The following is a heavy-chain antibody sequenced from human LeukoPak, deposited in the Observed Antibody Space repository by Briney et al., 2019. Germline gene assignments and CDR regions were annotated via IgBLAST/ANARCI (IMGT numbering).Heavy chain of an antibody. CDR3: ARGRRRYCSGGSCYGPYYYYMDV. CDR1: GGSFSGYY. Sequence: PSETLSLTCAVYGGSFSGYYWSWIRQPPGKGLEWIGEINHSGSTNYNPSLKSRVTISVDTSKNQFSLKLSSVTAADTAVYYCARGRRRYCSGGSCYGPYYYYMDVWGKGTTVTVSS. D-gene: IGHD2-15*01. CDR2: INHSGST. J-gene: IGHJ6*03. V-gene: IGHV4-34*01.